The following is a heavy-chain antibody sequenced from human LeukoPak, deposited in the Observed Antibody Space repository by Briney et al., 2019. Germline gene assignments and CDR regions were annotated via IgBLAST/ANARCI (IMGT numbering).Heavy chain of an antibody. CDR2: INHSGSN. D-gene: IGHD5-18*01. V-gene: IGHV4-34*01. Sequence: SETLSLNCAVYGGSLRGYYWSWIRHPPGKGLEWIGEINHSGSNNYNPSLKSRVTISVDTSKHQFSLKLNSVTAADTAVYYCARGAPKEIQLWLRLRGVAFDIWGQGTMVTVSS. CDR1: GGSLRGYY. CDR3: ARGAPKEIQLWLRLRGVAFDI. J-gene: IGHJ3*02.